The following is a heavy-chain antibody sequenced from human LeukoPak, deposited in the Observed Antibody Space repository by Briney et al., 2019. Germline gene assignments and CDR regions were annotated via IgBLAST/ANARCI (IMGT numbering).Heavy chain of an antibody. Sequence: SETLSLTCTVSGGSISSSSYYWGWIRQPPGRGLEWIGSIYYSGSIYYNPSLKSRVTISVDTSKNQFSLKLSSVTAADTAVYYCARLESAWPPPGNWFDPWGQGTLVTVSS. J-gene: IGHJ5*02. CDR3: ARLESAWPPPGNWFDP. D-gene: IGHD5-12*01. CDR1: GGSISSSSYY. V-gene: IGHV4-39*01. CDR2: IYYSGSI.